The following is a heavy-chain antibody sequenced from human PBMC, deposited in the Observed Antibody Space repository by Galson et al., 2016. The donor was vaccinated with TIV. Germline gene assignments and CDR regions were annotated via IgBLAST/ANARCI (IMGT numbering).Heavy chain of an antibody. Sequence: LRLSCAASGFTFGAYSMIWVRQAPGKGLEWVSTITSGDTTYYADSVRGRFTTSRDNSKNTLYLQVDSLRAEDTAIYYCVKDRILQYFDWLLCDSWGQGTLVTVSS. CDR1: GFTFGAYS. V-gene: IGHV3-23*01. CDR3: VKDRILQYFDWLLCDS. CDR2: ITSGDTT. J-gene: IGHJ4*02. D-gene: IGHD3-9*01.